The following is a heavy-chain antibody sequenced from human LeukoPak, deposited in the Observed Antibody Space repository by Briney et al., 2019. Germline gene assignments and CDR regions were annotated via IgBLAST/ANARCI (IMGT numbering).Heavy chain of an antibody. D-gene: IGHD3-9*01. CDR3: ARVQGDILTGYYVDY. Sequence: PSETLSLTCTVSGGSISSYYWSWIRQPPGKGLEWIGYIYYSGSTNYNPSLKSRVTISVDTSKNQFSLKLSSVTAADTAAYYCARVQGDILTGYYVDYWGQGTLVTVSS. CDR1: GGSISSYY. V-gene: IGHV4-59*08. J-gene: IGHJ4*02. CDR2: IYYSGST.